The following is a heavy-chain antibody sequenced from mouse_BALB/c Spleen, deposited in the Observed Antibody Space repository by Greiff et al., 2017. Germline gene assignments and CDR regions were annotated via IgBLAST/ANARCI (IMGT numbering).Heavy chain of an antibody. Sequence: GGGLVQPKGSLKLSCAASGFTFNTNAMNWVRQAPGKGLEWVARIRSKSNNYATYYADSVKDRFTISRDDSQSMLYLQMNNLKTEDTAMYYCVRSYYDHDGAMDYWGQGTSVTVSS. CDR2: IRSKSNNYAT. J-gene: IGHJ4*01. V-gene: IGHV10S3*01. D-gene: IGHD2-4*01. CDR3: VRSYYDHDGAMDY. CDR1: GFTFNTNA.